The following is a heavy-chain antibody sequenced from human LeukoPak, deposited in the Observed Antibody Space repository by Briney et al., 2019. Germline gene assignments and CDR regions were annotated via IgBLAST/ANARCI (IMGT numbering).Heavy chain of an antibody. D-gene: IGHD2-15*01. CDR1: GFTFSNYA. CDR2: ISATGGGT. Sequence: GRSLRLSCAASGFTFSNYAMSWVRQAPGKGLEWVSAISATGGGTYYADSVKGRFTISRDNSNNTLYLLMNSLRAEDTALYYCEIACSGGSCYLFDYWGQGTLVTVSS. J-gene: IGHJ4*02. CDR3: EIACSGGSCYLFDY. V-gene: IGHV3-23*01.